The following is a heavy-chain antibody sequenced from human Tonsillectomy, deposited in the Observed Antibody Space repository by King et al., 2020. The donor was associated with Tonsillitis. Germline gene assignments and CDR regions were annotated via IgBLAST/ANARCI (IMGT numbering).Heavy chain of an antibody. V-gene: IGHV1-2*02. CDR3: ARDSSYYYGSGSYS. Sequence: VQLVESGAEVKKPGASVKVSCKASGYTFTGYYMHWVRQAPGQGLEWMGWINPNSGGTNYAQKFQGRVTMTRDTSISTAYMELSRVRSDDTAVYYCARDSSYYYGSGSYSWGQGTLVTVSS. CDR1: GYTFTGYY. CDR2: INPNSGGT. J-gene: IGHJ4*02. D-gene: IGHD3-10*01.